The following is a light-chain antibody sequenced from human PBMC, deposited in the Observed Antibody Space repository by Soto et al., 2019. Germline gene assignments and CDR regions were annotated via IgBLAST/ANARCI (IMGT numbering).Light chain of an antibody. CDR3: ASYAGGKNFYV. CDR1: SSDVGGYNY. V-gene: IGLV2-8*01. J-gene: IGLJ1*01. CDR2: EVT. Sequence: QSVLTQPASVSGSPGQSITISCTGTSSDVGGYNYVSWYQQHPGKAPKLIIYEVTKRPSGVPDRFSGSKSGNTASLTVSGLQAEDEADYHCASYAGGKNFYVFGTGTKLTVL.